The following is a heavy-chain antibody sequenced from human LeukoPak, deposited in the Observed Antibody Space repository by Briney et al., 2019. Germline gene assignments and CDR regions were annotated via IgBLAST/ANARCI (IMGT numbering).Heavy chain of an antibody. Sequence: ATSLRHSCEAPGFTFCHLGLQWVGQAPGKGREWVAVIWSDATNEYYAYSVKGRFTISRDNFKRTMTLEMNSLRAEDTAVYYCTKDAQRGFDGSNSLEHWGQGALVIVSS. D-gene: IGHD4-11*01. J-gene: IGHJ3*01. CDR3: TKDAQRGFDGSNSLEH. CDR1: GFTFCHLG. CDR2: IWSDATNE. V-gene: IGHV3-33*06.